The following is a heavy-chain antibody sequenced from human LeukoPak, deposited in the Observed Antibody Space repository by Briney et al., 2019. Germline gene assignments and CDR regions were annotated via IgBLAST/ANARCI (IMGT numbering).Heavy chain of an antibody. CDR3: ARVLAVAGDY. CDR2: INPNSGGT. D-gene: IGHD6-19*01. V-gene: IGHV1-2*02. J-gene: IGHJ4*02. Sequence: PRASVKVSCKASGYTFTGYYVHWVRQAPGQGLEWMGWINPNSGGTNYAQRFQGRVTMTRDTSISTAYMELNRLRSDDTAVYYCARVLAVAGDYWGQGTLVTVSS. CDR1: GYTFTGYY.